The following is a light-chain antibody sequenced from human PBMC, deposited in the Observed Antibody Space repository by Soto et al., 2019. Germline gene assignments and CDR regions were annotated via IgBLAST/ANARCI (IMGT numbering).Light chain of an antibody. J-gene: IGKJ2*01. CDR2: GAS. Sequence: IVLTQSPGTLSLSPGERATLSCRASRSVTSRYLAWYQQKPGQAPRRLIYGASSRATGIPDRFSGSGSGTDFTLTISRLEPEDFAVYYCQQYGSSPYTFGQGTKLEIK. CDR3: QQYGSSPYT. V-gene: IGKV3-20*01. CDR1: RSVTSRY.